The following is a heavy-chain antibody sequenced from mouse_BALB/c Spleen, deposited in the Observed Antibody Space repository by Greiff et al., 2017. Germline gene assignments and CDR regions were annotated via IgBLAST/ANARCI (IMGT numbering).Heavy chain of an antibody. Sequence: VQLVESGAELVRPGTSVKVSCKASGYAFTNYLIEWVKQRPGQGLEWIGVINPGSGGTNYNEKFKGKATLTADKSSSTAYMQLSSLTSDDSAVYFCARSDYDGYYPFAYWGQGTLVTVSA. CDR3: ARSDYDGYYPFAY. J-gene: IGHJ3*01. CDR1: GYAFTNYL. D-gene: IGHD2-3*01. V-gene: IGHV1-54*03. CDR2: INPGSGGT.